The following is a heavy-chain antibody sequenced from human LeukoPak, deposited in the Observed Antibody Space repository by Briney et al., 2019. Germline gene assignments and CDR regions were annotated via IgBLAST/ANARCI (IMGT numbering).Heavy chain of an antibody. D-gene: IGHD3-3*01. J-gene: IGHJ4*02. CDR2: IYSSGST. CDR3: ARELVFGVITYSDY. V-gene: IGHV4-4*07. CDR1: GGSISSYY. Sequence: SETLSLTCTVSGGSISSYYWSWIRQPAGKGLEWIGRIYSSGSTNYTPSLKSRVTMSVDPSKNQVSLKLSSVTAADTAVYYCARELVFGVITYSDYWGQGTLVTVSS.